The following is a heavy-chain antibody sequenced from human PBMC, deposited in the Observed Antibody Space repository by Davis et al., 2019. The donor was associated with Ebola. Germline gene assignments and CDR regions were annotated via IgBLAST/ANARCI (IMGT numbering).Heavy chain of an antibody. V-gene: IGHV3-11*01. D-gene: IGHD2-2*01. CDR2: ISSSGSTI. J-gene: IGHJ4*02. CDR1: GFTFSDYY. Sequence: GGSLRLSCAASGFTFSDYYMSWIRQAPGEGLEWVSYISSSGSTIYYADSVKGRFTISRDNAKNSLYLQMNSLRAEDTAVYYCAREQVVPAAPFDYWGQGTLVTVSS. CDR3: AREQVVPAAPFDY.